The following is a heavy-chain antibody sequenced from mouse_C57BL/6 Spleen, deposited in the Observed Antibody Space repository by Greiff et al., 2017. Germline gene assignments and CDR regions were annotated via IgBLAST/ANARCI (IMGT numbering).Heavy chain of an antibody. V-gene: IGHV3-6*01. D-gene: IGHD2-4*01. Sequence: VQLKESGPGLVKPSQSLSLTCSVTGYSITSGYYWNWIRQFPGNKLEWMGYISYDGSNNYKPSLKNRISITRDNSKNQYFLKLNSVTTEDTATYYCLYYDYDGYAMDYWGQGTSVTVSS. CDR1: GYSITSGYY. CDR3: LYYDYDGYAMDY. CDR2: ISYDGSN. J-gene: IGHJ4*01.